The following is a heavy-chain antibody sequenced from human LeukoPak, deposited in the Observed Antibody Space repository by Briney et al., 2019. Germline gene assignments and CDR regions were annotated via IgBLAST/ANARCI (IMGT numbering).Heavy chain of an antibody. Sequence: SETLSLTCAVYGGSFSGYYWSWIRQPPGKGLEWIGEINHSGSTNYNPSLKSRVTISVDTSKNQFSLKLSSVTAADTAVYYCARDRGLRSYWDIWDQGTMVTVSS. CDR2: INHSGST. CDR1: GGSFSGYY. J-gene: IGHJ3*02. D-gene: IGHD4-17*01. CDR3: ARDRGLRSYWDI. V-gene: IGHV4-34*01.